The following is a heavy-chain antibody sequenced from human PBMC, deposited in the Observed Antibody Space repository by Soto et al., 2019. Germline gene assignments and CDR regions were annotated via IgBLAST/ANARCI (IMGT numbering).Heavy chain of an antibody. D-gene: IGHD4-17*01. CDR1: GGSISSYY. Sequence: SETLSLTCTVSGGSISSYYWSWVRQPPGKGLEWIGEIYHSGSTNYNPSLKSRVTISVDKSKNQFSLKLSSVTAADTAVYYCASIGLTTVSDYWGQGTLVTVS. CDR3: ASIGLTTVSDY. CDR2: IYHSGST. J-gene: IGHJ4*02. V-gene: IGHV4-59*12.